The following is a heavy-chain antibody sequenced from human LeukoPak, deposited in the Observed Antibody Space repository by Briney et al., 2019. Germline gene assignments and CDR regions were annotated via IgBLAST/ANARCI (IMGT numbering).Heavy chain of an antibody. CDR3: TTDDSSQSAY. J-gene: IGHJ4*02. V-gene: IGHV3-15*07. D-gene: IGHD4-11*01. CDR2: IKSKTDGGAI. CDR1: GFNFNNAW. Sequence: GGSLRLSCAVFGFNFNNAWLNWVRQAPGKGLEWVGRIKSKTDGGAIEYATPVEGKFTISRDDSKSTLYLQMDSLKTEDTAVYYCTTDDSSQSAYWGQGTLVTVSS.